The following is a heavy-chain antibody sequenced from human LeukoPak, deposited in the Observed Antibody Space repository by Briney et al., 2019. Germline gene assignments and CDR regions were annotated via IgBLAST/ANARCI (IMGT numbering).Heavy chain of an antibody. D-gene: IGHD3-16*01. CDR3: ARDSYAVEVDY. CDR1: GFTFSRHA. J-gene: IGHJ4*02. Sequence: GGSLRLSCAASGFTFSRHAMHWVRQAPGKGLEWVAVISYDGSNKYYADSVKGRFTISRDNSKNTLYLQTNSLRAEDTAVYYCARDSYAVEVDYWGQGTLVTVSS. CDR2: ISYDGSNK. V-gene: IGHV3-30-3*01.